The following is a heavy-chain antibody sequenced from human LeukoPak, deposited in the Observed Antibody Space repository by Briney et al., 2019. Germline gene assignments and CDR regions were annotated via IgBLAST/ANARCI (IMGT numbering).Heavy chain of an antibody. Sequence: GGSLRLSCAASGFTFSSHSMNWVRQAPGKGLEWVSSISSSSSYIYYADSVKGRFTISRDNAKNSLYLQMNSLRAEDTAVYYCARLRGSYFKGPFDYWGQGTLVTVSS. D-gene: IGHD1-26*01. CDR3: ARLRGSYFKGPFDY. J-gene: IGHJ4*02. CDR1: GFTFSSHS. CDR2: ISSSSSYI. V-gene: IGHV3-21*01.